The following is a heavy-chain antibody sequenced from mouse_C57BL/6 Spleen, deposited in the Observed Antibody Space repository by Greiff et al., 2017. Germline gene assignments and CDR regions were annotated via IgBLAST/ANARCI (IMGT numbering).Heavy chain of an antibody. CDR3: AREADYDGY. D-gene: IGHD2-4*01. CDR1: GYAFSSSW. Sequence: QVQLKHSGPELVKPGASVKISCKASGYAFSSSWMNWVKQRPGKGLEWIGRIYPGDGDTNYNGKFKGKATLTADKSSSTAYMQLSSLTSEDSAVYFCAREADYDGYWGQGTTLTVSS. J-gene: IGHJ2*01. V-gene: IGHV1-82*01. CDR2: IYPGDGDT.